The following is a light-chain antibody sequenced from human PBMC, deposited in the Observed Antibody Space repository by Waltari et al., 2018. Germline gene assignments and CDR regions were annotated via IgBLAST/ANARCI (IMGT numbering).Light chain of an antibody. Sequence: DIQMTQSPSAMSAPVGDRVTITCRASQAISNYLAWFQQKPGQATKRLIYAASNLQPGVPSRFSGSGSGTEFTLTISSLQPEDFATYYCLQHNSDPQTFGQGTKLEIK. V-gene: IGKV1-17*03. J-gene: IGKJ2*01. CDR1: QAISNY. CDR2: AAS. CDR3: LQHNSDPQT.